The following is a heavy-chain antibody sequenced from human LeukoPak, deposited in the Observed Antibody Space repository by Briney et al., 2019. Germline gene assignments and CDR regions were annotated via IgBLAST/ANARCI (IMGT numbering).Heavy chain of an antibody. D-gene: IGHD3-22*01. V-gene: IGHV1-46*01. J-gene: IGHJ5*02. CDR2: INPSGGST. Sequence: ASVKVSCKASGYTFTSYYMHWVRQAPGQGLGWMGVINPSGGSTSYAQKFQGRVTMTRDTSTSTVYMELSSLRSEDTAVYYCARDAPDAIPMIGREDYNNWLDPWGQGTLVTVPS. CDR3: ARDAPDAIPMIGREDYNNWLDP. CDR1: GYTFTSYY.